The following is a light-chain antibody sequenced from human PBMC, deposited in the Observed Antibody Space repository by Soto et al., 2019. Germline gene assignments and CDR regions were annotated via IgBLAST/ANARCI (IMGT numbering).Light chain of an antibody. CDR3: QQSYSTIFT. Sequence: DIQMTQSPSSLSASVGDRVTITCRASQSISSYLNWYQQKPGKAPKLLIYAASSLQSGVPSRFSGSGSGTDFTLTISSLQPEDFATYYCQQSYSTIFTFGRGTKVDI. CDR2: AAS. V-gene: IGKV1-39*01. CDR1: QSISSY. J-gene: IGKJ3*01.